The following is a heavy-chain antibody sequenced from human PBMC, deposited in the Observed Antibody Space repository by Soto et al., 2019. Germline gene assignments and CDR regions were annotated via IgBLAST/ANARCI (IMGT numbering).Heavy chain of an antibody. CDR2: IYYSGST. Sequence: PSETLSLTCTVSGGSIRSYYWSWIRQPPGKGLEWIGYIYYSGSTNYNPSLESRVTISVDTSKNQFSLRLTSVTAADTAVYYCARHSRGSGSYHCDFWGQGTLVTVSS. D-gene: IGHD3-10*01. CDR3: ARHSRGSGSYHCDF. J-gene: IGHJ4*02. V-gene: IGHV4-59*08. CDR1: GGSIRSYY.